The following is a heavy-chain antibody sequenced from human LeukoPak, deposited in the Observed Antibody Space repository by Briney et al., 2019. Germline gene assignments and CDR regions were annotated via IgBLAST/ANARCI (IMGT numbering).Heavy chain of an antibody. V-gene: IGHV3-15*01. CDR3: TTGGSYYEN. D-gene: IGHD1-26*01. J-gene: IGHJ4*02. Sequence: PGGSLRLSCAASGFTFSHAWMTWVRQAPGKGLEWVGRIKFKTDGGTADYAAPVKGRFTISRDDSKNTLYLQMNSLKTEDTAVYSCTTGGSYYENWGQGTLVTVSS. CDR2: IKFKTDGGTA. CDR1: GFTFSHAW.